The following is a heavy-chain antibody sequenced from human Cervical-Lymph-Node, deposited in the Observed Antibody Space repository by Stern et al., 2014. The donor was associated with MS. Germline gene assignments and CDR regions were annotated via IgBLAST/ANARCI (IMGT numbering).Heavy chain of an antibody. CDR2: ISGSGDRI. Sequence: EVQLVESGGGLVQPGGSLRLSCAASGFTFSIYAMSWVRQPPGKGLERVSAISGSGDRIYCADAVKDRFTISRDNSKNTLHLQMNSLRADDTAVYYCAKRIEGGVAGTYLDYWGQGTLVTVSS. V-gene: IGHV3-23*04. CDR1: GFTFSIYA. J-gene: IGHJ4*02. CDR3: AKRIEGGVAGTYLDY. D-gene: IGHD6-19*01.